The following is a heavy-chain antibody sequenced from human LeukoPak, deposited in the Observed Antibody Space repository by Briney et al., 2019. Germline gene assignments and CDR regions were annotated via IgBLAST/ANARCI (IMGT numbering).Heavy chain of an antibody. CDR2: IYYSGST. D-gene: IGHD1-26*01. J-gene: IGHJ3*02. Sequence: PSETLSLTCTVSGGSISSGDYYWSWIRQPPGKGLEWIGYIYYSGSTYYNPSLKSRVTISVDTSKNQFSLKLTSVTAADTALYYCARFWGELGAFDIWGQGTMVTVSS. CDR3: ARFWGELGAFDI. CDR1: GGSISSGDYY. V-gene: IGHV4-30-4*08.